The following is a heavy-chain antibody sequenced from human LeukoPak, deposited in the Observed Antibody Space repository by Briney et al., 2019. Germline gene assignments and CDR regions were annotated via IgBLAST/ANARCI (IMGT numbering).Heavy chain of an antibody. CDR1: GGTFSSYA. CDR3: ARVSEYCGGDCSFDY. V-gene: IGHV1-69*13. Sequence: SVKVSCKASGGTFSSYAISWVRQAPGQGLEWMGGIIPIFGTANYAQKFQGRVTITADESTSTAYMELSSLRSEDTAVYYCARVSEYCGGDCSFDYWGQGTLVTVSS. CDR2: IIPIFGTA. D-gene: IGHD2-21*02. J-gene: IGHJ4*02.